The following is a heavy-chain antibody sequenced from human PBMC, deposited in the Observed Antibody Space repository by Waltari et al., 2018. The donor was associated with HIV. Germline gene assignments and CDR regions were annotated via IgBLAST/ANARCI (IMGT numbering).Heavy chain of an antibody. D-gene: IGHD6-19*01. Sequence: QMHLVQSGAEMKKPGPSVKVPCKASGYTFPAYFIHWVRQAPGQGLEWMGWISPNSGDSDYAQKFQGRVTMTRDTSISTAYMELRSLTSDDTAVYYCARVHSSGCLDAWGQGTLVTVSS. CDR3: ARVHSSGCLDA. CDR1: GYTFPAYF. V-gene: IGHV1-2*02. J-gene: IGHJ5*02. CDR2: ISPNSGDS.